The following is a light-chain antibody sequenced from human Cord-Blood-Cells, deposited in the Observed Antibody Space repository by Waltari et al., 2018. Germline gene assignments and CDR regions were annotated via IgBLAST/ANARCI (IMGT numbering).Light chain of an antibody. Sequence: DIVMTQSPLSLPVTPGEPASISCRSSQSLLHSNGYNYLDWYLQKPGQSPQLLIYLGSNRSSGVPDRFSGSGSGTDFTLKISRVEAEDVGVYYCMQALQTHKRLTFGGGTKEEIK. CDR3: MQALQTHKRLT. V-gene: IGKV2-28*01. CDR2: LGS. CDR1: QSLLHSNGYNY. J-gene: IGKJ4*01.